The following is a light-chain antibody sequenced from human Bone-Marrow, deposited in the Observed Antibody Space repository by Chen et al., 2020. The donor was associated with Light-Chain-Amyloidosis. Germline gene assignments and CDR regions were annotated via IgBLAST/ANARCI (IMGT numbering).Light chain of an antibody. J-gene: IGLJ1*01. CDR1: SGDVGTYNY. Sequence: QSSLTQPASVSGSPGPSITISFTGTSGDVGTYNYVSWYQQHPGKAPKVMIYAVSNRPSGVSNRFSGSKSGNTATLTISGLQAEDEADYYCSSFTSSSSYVFGPGTKVTVL. CDR2: AVS. CDR3: SSFTSSSSYV. V-gene: IGLV2-14*01.